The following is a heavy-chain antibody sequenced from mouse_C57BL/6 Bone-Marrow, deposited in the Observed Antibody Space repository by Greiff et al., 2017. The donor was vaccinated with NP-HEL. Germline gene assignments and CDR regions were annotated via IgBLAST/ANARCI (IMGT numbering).Heavy chain of an antibody. J-gene: IGHJ2*01. CDR3: VRQGGSSLDY. D-gene: IGHD1-1*01. Sequence: EVKLVESGGGLVQPKGSLKLSCAASGFSFNTYAMNWVRQAPGKGLEWVARIRSKSNNYATYYADSVKDRFTISRDDSESMLYLQMNNLKTEDTAMYYCVRQGGSSLDYWGQGTTLTVSS. CDR1: GFSFNTYA. V-gene: IGHV10-1*01. CDR2: IRSKSNNYAT.